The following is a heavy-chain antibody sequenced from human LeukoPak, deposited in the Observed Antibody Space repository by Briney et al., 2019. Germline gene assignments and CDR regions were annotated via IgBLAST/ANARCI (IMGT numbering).Heavy chain of an antibody. CDR1: GDIVSSDSAA. Sequence: SQTLSLTCALSGDIVSSDSAAWNWSRQSPSRGLEWLGRTYYRSKWYNDYAVSVKSRISINPDTSKNQFSLQLNSVTPEDTAVYYYARTVDSYYFDDWGQETLVTVSS. CDR3: ARTVDSYYFDD. J-gene: IGHJ4*02. V-gene: IGHV6-1*01. CDR2: TYYRSKWYN. D-gene: IGHD3-3*01.